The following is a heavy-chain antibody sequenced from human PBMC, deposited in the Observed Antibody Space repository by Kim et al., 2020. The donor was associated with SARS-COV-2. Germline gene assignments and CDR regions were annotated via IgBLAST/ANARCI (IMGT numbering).Heavy chain of an antibody. J-gene: IGHJ6*02. CDR1: GYTFTSYD. V-gene: IGHV1-8*01. Sequence: ASVKVSCKASGYTFTSYDINWVRQATGQGLEWMGWMNPNSGNTGYAQKFQGRVTMTRNTSISTAYMELSSLRSEDTAVYYCARGEGISTYYYYYYGMDVWGQGTTVTVSS. CDR2: MNPNSGNT. CDR3: ARGEGISTYYYYYYGMDV.